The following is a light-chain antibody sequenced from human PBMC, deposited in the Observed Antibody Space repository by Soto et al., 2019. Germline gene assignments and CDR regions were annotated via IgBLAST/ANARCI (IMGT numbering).Light chain of an antibody. V-gene: IGLV2-14*03. CDR2: HVS. CDR1: SSDVGAYNY. J-gene: IGLJ3*02. CDR3: SSYTTSSARV. Sequence: QSVLTQPASVSASSGQSITISCTGTSSDVGAYNYVSWYQQHPGKAPKLIIYHVSNRPSGVSNRFSGSKSGNTASLSISGLQAEDEADYYCSSYTTSSARVFGGGTKLTVL.